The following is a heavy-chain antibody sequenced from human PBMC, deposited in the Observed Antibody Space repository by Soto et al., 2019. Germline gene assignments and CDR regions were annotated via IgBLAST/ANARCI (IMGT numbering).Heavy chain of an antibody. CDR3: SRIVLGGSGNYIDS. Sequence: SGPTLVKPTQTLTLTCTFSGFSLSTTGMYVSWIRQPPGKALEWLARIDWHDDKDYNTSLRTRLNISKDTSKNQVVLTMTNMDAVDTATYYCSRIVLGGSGNYIDSWGQGTLVTVSS. D-gene: IGHD3-10*01. CDR2: IDWHDDK. V-gene: IGHV2-70*11. CDR1: GFSLSTTGMY. J-gene: IGHJ4*02.